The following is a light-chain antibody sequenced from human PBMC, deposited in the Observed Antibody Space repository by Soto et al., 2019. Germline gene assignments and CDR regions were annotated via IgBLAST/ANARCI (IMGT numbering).Light chain of an antibody. CDR2: AAS. CDR1: QGISSN. J-gene: IGKJ5*01. Sequence: DIQLTQSASFLSASLGDRVTLTCGASQGISSNLAWYQQKPGKAPKLLIYAASTLQSGVPSRFSGSGYGTEFNLTISSLQPEDFATYYCQQFNSYPITFGQGTRLEIK. CDR3: QQFNSYPIT. V-gene: IGKV1-9*01.